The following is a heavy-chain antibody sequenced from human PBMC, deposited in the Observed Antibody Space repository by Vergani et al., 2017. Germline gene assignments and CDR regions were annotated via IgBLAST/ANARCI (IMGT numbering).Heavy chain of an antibody. Sequence: EVQLLESGGSLKQPGGSVRLSCAASGFTFSTYAMHWVRQAPGRGLEWVSALSGGGGSTYYADSFKGRFIISRDNTRYTLYLQMNSLRPADTATYYCVNDAGSYENFFDSWGQGTLVTVSS. CDR1: GFTFSTYA. V-gene: IGHV3-23*01. CDR2: LSGGGGST. J-gene: IGHJ4*01. CDR3: VNDAGSYENFFDS. D-gene: IGHD1-26*01.